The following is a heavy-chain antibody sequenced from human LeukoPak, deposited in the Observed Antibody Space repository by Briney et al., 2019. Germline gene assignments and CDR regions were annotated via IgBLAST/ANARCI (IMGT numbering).Heavy chain of an antibody. CDR2: IINDGSYT. CDR3: VRGNDYGGPHY. D-gene: IGHD4-23*01. V-gene: IGHV3-74*01. CDR1: GFTFSPVW. Sequence: GGSLRPSCAASGFTFSPVWMHWVRQAPGKGLMWVSHIINDGSYTTYADSVKGRFTISRDNAKNTVYLQMNSLRAEDAAVYYCVRGNDYGGPHYWGQGTLVTVSS. J-gene: IGHJ4*02.